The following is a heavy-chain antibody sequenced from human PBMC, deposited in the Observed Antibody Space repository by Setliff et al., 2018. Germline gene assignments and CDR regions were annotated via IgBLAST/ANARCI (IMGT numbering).Heavy chain of an antibody. D-gene: IGHD1-26*01. CDR2: IGHTGSI. Sequence: ETLSLTCTVSGYSISSGYIWGWIRQPPGKGLEWVGNIGHTGSINYNPSLKSRVTMSVDTSKNQFSLKLSSVTAADTAVYYCARKGISALSGAFDMWGQGTMVTV. J-gene: IGHJ3*02. CDR3: ARKGISALSGAFDM. V-gene: IGHV4-38-2*02. CDR1: GYSISSGYI.